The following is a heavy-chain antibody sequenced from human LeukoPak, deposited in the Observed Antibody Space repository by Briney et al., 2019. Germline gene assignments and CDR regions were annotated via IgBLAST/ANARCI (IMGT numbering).Heavy chain of an antibody. CDR2: INPNSGGT. V-gene: IGHV1-2*02. CDR3: ARSLKLDWVRRVAAAGTFDS. J-gene: IGHJ4*02. D-gene: IGHD6-13*01. Sequence: ASVKVSCKASGYTFTGYYKHWVRQAPGQGLEWMGWINPNSGGTNYAQKFQGRVTMTRDTSISTAYMELSRLISDDTAVYYCARSLKLDWVRRVAAAGTFDSWGQGTLVTVSS. CDR1: GYTFTGYY.